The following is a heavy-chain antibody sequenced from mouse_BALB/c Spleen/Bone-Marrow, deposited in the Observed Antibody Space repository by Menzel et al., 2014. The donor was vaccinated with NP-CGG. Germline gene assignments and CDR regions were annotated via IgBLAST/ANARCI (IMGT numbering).Heavy chain of an antibody. CDR2: ILPGSGST. V-gene: IGHV1-9*01. D-gene: IGHD3-2*01. J-gene: IGHJ3*01. CDR1: GYTFSSYW. CDR3: ARDSSDYLAWFAY. Sequence: QVQLQQSGAELMKPGASVKISCKATGYTFSSYWIEWVRQRPGHGLEWIGEILPGSGSTNSNEKFKGKATFTADTSSNTAYMQLSSLTSEDSAVYFCARDSSDYLAWFAYWCQGTLVTVSA.